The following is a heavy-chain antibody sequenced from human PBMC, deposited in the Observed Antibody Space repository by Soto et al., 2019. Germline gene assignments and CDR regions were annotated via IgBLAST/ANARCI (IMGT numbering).Heavy chain of an antibody. CDR2: IKQDGSEK. V-gene: IGHV3-7*01. J-gene: IGHJ6*03. CDR3: ARVREFKNDVYGYYYYYMDV. D-gene: IGHD2-8*01. CDR1: GFTFSSYW. Sequence: PGGSLRLSCAASGFTFSSYWMSWVRQAPGKGLEWVANIKQDGSEKYYVDSVKGRFTISRDNAKNSLYLQMNSLRAEDTAVYYCARVREFKNDVYGYYYYYMDVWGKGTTVTVSS.